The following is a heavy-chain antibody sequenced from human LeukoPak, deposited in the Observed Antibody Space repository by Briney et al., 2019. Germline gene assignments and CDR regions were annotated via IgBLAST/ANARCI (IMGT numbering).Heavy chain of an antibody. J-gene: IGHJ4*02. CDR3: AKDGGLWVSAHWGDS. V-gene: IGHV3-23*01. CDR1: GFTFSSYT. CDR2: ITTSDGNT. D-gene: IGHD7-27*01. Sequence: GGYLRLSCAASGFTFSSYTMSWVGQAPGKGLEWVSTITTSDGNTYYADSVKGRFTVSRDNSKNTLFLQMNSLRAEDTAVYYCAKDGGLWVSAHWGDSWGRGTLVTVSS.